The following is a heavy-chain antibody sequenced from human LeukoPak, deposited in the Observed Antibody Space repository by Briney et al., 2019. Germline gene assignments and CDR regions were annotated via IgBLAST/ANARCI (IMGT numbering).Heavy chain of an antibody. Sequence: SETLSLTCTVSGGSISSYYWSWIRQPAGKGLEWIGRIYTSGSTNYNASLKSRVSMSVDTSKNQFSLKLSSVTAADTAVFYCARENSGSYREFDYWGQGTLVSVAS. J-gene: IGHJ4*02. D-gene: IGHD1-26*01. CDR3: ARENSGSYREFDY. CDR2: IYTSGST. V-gene: IGHV4-4*07. CDR1: GGSISSYY.